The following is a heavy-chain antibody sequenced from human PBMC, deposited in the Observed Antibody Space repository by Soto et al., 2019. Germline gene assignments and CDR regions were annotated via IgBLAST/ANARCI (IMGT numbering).Heavy chain of an antibody. Sequence: SETLSLACSVSGGSISSYYWCWIRQPPGKGLEWIGYIYYSGSTNYNPSLKSRVTISVDTSKNQFSLKLSSVTAADTAVYYCARPNGSGSFYYFDYRGQGTLVTVSS. CDR2: IYYSGST. CDR1: GGSISSYY. CDR3: ARPNGSGSFYYFDY. D-gene: IGHD3-10*01. J-gene: IGHJ4*02. V-gene: IGHV4-59*01.